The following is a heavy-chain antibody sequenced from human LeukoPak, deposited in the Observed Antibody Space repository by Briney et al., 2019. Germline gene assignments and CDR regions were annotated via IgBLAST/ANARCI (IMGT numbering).Heavy chain of an antibody. V-gene: IGHV3-21*01. CDR3: GRVGGRSKAAKGDAFDI. J-gene: IGHJ3*02. CDR1: GSTFSSYS. Sequence: PGGSLRLSCAASGSTFSSYSMNWVRQAPGKGLEWVSSISSGSTYMYYADSVKGRFTISRDNAQNSMYLQMNSLRAEDAAVYYCGRVGGRSKAAKGDAFDIWGQGTMVTVSS. D-gene: IGHD6-6*01. CDR2: ISSGSTYM.